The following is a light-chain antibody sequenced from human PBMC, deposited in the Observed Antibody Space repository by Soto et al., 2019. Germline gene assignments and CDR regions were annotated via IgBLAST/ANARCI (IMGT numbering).Light chain of an antibody. CDR2: AAS. V-gene: IGKV1-39*01. Sequence: DIQMTQSPSSLSASVGDRVTITCRASQSISSSLNWYQQKPGKAPKLLIYAASTLQSGVASRFTGSRSGADFTLTISSLQPEDFATYYCQQTYSMPRTFGQGTRVEIK. CDR3: QQTYSMPRT. CDR1: QSISSS. J-gene: IGKJ1*01.